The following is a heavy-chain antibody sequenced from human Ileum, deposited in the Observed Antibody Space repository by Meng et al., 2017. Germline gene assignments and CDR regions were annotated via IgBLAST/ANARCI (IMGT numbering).Heavy chain of an antibody. CDR3: VNYCSGGKCSPNEKTQH. CDR2: IFHTGNT. Sequence: QMQLQESGPGLVKPSGTLSSTCAVSGGSFSSGNWWGWVRQPPGKGLEWIGEIFHTGNTNYNPSLQSRVSLSIDKSKNQFSLKVISVTAADTAVYYCVNYCSGGKCSPNEKTQHWGQGTLVTVSS. V-gene: IGHV4-4*02. J-gene: IGHJ1*01. CDR1: GGSFSSGNW. D-gene: IGHD2-15*01.